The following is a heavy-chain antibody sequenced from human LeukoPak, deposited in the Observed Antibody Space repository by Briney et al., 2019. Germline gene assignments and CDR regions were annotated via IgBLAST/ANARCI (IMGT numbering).Heavy chain of an antibody. CDR3: PRDRYSNYYYYGMDV. CDR1: GGSISSYY. V-gene: IGHV4-59*01. CDR2: IYYSGST. J-gene: IGHJ6*02. D-gene: IGHD4-4*01. Sequence: PSETLSLTCTVSGGSISSYYWSWIRQPPGKGLEWIGYIYYSGSTNYNPSLKSRVTISVDTSKNQFSLKLSSVTAADTAVYYCPRDRYSNYYYYGMDVWGQGTTVTVSS.